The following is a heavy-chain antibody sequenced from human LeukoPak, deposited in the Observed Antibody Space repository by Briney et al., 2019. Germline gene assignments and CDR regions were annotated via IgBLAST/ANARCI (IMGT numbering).Heavy chain of an antibody. CDR3: ARVKKGDGGYDFNYYYYGMDV. D-gene: IGHD5-12*01. CDR1: GFIFSSHA. Sequence: GGSLRLSCAGSGFIFSSHAMNWVRQAPGKGLEWVSVMSGSGVTTYYADSVKGRFSSSRDNSKNTLYLQMNSLRVEDTAVYYCARVKKGDGGYDFNYYYYGMDVWGQGTTVTVSS. V-gene: IGHV3-23*01. J-gene: IGHJ6*02. CDR2: MSGSGVTT.